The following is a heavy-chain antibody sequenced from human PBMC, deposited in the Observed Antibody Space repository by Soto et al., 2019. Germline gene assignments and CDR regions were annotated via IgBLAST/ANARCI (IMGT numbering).Heavy chain of an antibody. Sequence: SETLSLICTVSGGSISSGDYYWSWIRQPPGKGLEWIGYIYYSGSTYYNPSLKSRVTISVDTSKNQFSLKLSSVTAADTAVYYCARVKSKALYGDYVDHYYYGMDVSGQGTTVTVSS. CDR3: ARVKSKALYGDYVDHYYYGMDV. CDR2: IYYSGST. J-gene: IGHJ6*02. V-gene: IGHV4-30-4*01. CDR1: GGSISSGDYY. D-gene: IGHD4-17*01.